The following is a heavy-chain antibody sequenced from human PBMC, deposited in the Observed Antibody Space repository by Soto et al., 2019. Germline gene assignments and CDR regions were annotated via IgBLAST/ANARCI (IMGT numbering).Heavy chain of an antibody. J-gene: IGHJ6*02. D-gene: IGHD3-9*01. CDR1: GYTFTSYD. V-gene: IGHV1-8*01. Sequence: ASVKVSCKASGYTFTSYDINWVRQATGQGLEWMGWMNPNSGNTGYAQKFQGQVTISADKSISTAYLYWSSLKASDTAMYYCARHEGYFDWPRAYGMDVWGQGTTVTVSS. CDR3: ARHEGYFDWPRAYGMDV. CDR2: MNPNSGNT.